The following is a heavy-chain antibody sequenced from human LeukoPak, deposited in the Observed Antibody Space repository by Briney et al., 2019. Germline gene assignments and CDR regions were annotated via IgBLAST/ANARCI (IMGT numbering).Heavy chain of an antibody. Sequence: SETLSLTCTVSGGSISSYYWSWIRQPPGKGLEWIGYMSYNGRSSYNPSLRSRVTISVDASKKQFSLKLSSVTAADTAVYYCARDGYSDSSGYDYPPSVWGQGTLVNVSS. J-gene: IGHJ4*02. V-gene: IGHV4-59*01. CDR3: ARDGYSDSSGYDYPPSV. CDR1: GGSISSYY. CDR2: MSYNGRS. D-gene: IGHD3-22*01.